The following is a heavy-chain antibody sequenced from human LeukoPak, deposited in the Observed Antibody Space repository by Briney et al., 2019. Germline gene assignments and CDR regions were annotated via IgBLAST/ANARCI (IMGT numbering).Heavy chain of an antibody. V-gene: IGHV4-34*01. Sequence: SETLSLTCAVYGGSFSGYYWSWIRQPPGKGLEWIGEINHSGSTNYNPSLKSRVTISVDTSKNQFSLKLSSATAADTAVYYCARGVLGETYYDFWSGYYFYYYYMDVWGKGTTVTVSS. CDR3: ARGVLGETYYDFWSGYYFYYYYMDV. J-gene: IGHJ6*03. D-gene: IGHD3-3*01. CDR1: GGSFSGYY. CDR2: INHSGST.